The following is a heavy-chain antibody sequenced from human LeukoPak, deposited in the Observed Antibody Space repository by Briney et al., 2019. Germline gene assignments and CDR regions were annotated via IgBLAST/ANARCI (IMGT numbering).Heavy chain of an antibody. D-gene: IGHD2-8*01. V-gene: IGHV1-18*01. Sequence: ASVKVSCKASGYTFTSYGISWVRQAPGQGLEWMGWISAYNGNTNYAQKLQGRVTMTTDTSTSTAYMELRSLRSDDTAVYYCARERTRYCTNGVCYLGNWFDPWGQGTLVTVSS. CDR3: ARERTRYCTNGVCYLGNWFDP. J-gene: IGHJ5*02. CDR1: GYTFTSYG. CDR2: ISAYNGNT.